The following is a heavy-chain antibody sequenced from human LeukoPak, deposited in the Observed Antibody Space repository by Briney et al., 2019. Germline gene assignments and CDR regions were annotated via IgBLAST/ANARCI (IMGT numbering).Heavy chain of an antibody. CDR1: GGSISSSSYY. Sequence: SETLSLTCTVSGGSISSSSYYWGWIRQPPGKGLEWIGSIYYSGSTYYNPSLKSRVTISVDTSKNQFSLKLSSVTAADTAVYYCARDARRWLQLVRAFDIWGQGTMVTVSS. J-gene: IGHJ3*02. D-gene: IGHD5-24*01. CDR2: IYYSGST. V-gene: IGHV4-39*07. CDR3: ARDARRWLQLVRAFDI.